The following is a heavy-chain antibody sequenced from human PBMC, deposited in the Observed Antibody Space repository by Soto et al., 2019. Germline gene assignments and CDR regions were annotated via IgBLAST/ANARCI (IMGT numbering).Heavy chain of an antibody. J-gene: IGHJ6*02. D-gene: IGHD2-15*01. V-gene: IGHV4-34*01. CDR1: GGSFSGYY. Sequence: SETLSLTCAVYGGSFSGYYWSWIRQPPGKGLEWIGEINHSGSTNYNPSLKSRVTISVDTSKNQFSLKLSSVTAADTAVYYCARWYENYHYGMDVWGQGTTVTVSS. CDR2: INHSGST. CDR3: ARWYENYHYGMDV.